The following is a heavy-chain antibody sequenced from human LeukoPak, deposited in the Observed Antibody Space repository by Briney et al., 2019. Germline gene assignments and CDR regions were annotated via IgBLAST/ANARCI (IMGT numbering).Heavy chain of an antibody. Sequence: SETLSLTCAVSGDSMRKWCWSWIRQPARKGLEWIGRIFATGDTNYNPSLKSRVAMSVDTSKNYFSLNLTSVTAADTAVYYCARAKDVSPFDYWGQGTLVTVSS. CDR3: ARAKDVSPFDY. CDR2: IFATGDT. CDR1: GDSMRKWC. V-gene: IGHV4-4*07. D-gene: IGHD3-16*02. J-gene: IGHJ4*02.